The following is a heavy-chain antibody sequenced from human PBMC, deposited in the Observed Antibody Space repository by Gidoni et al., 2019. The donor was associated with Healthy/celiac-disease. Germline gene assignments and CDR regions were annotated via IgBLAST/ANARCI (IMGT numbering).Heavy chain of an antibody. V-gene: IGHV1-69*04. CDR1: GGTFSSYA. J-gene: IGHJ6*03. D-gene: IGHD6-13*01. Sequence: QVQLVQSGAEVKQPGSSVKVSCKASGGTFSSYAISWVRQAPGQGLEWMGRIIPILGIANYAQKFQGRVTITADKSTSTAYMELSSLRSEDTAVYYCASPYSSSRNYYYYMDVWGKGTTVTVSS. CDR3: ASPYSSSRNYYYYMDV. CDR2: IIPILGIA.